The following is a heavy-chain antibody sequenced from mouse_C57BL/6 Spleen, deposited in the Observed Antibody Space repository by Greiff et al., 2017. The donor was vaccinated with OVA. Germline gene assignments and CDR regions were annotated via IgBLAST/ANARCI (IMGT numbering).Heavy chain of an antibody. D-gene: IGHD3-2*02. CDR1: GYTFTSYW. J-gene: IGHJ2*01. V-gene: IGHV1-59*01. CDR2: IDPSASYT. CDR3: ARRQLSSRTCDY. Sequence: QVHVKQPGAELVRPGTSVKLSCKASGYTFTSYWMHWVKQRPGQGLEWIGVIDPSASYTNYNQKFKGKATLTVDTSSSTAYMQLSSLTSEDSAVYYCARRQLSSRTCDYWGQGTTLTVSS.